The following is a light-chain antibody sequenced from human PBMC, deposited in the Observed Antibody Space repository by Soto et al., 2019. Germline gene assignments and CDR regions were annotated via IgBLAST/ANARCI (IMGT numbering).Light chain of an antibody. CDR2: EVS. J-gene: IGLJ2*01. Sequence: QSALTQPASVSGSPGQSITISCSGTSNDVGGYDYVSWYQQHPGKAPKLVIYEVSNRPSWVSNRFSGSKSGNTASLTISGLQPEDEADYYCNSYTSSSTLVVGGGTKVTVL. CDR1: SNDVGGYDY. CDR3: NSYTSSSTLV. V-gene: IGLV2-14*01.